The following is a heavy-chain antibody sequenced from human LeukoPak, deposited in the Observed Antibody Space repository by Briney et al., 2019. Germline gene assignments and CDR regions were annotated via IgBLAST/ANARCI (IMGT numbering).Heavy chain of an antibody. CDR1: GFTFSSYS. CDR3: ARAAIAAARIYYYMDV. J-gene: IGHJ6*03. V-gene: IGHV3-21*01. D-gene: IGHD6-13*01. Sequence: GGSLRLSCAASGFTFSSYSMNWVRQAPGKGLEWVSFISTSSSYIHNADSVKGRFTISRDNAENSLYLQTNSPRAEDTAVYYCARAAIAAARIYYYMDVWGKGTTVTVSS. CDR2: ISTSSSYI.